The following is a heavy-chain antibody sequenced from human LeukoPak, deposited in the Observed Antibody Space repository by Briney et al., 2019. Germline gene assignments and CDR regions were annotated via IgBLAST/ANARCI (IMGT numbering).Heavy chain of an antibody. J-gene: IGHJ4*02. V-gene: IGHV4-39*01. Sequence: SETLSLTCTVSGGSISSSSYYWGWIRQPPGKGLEWIGSIYYSGGTYYNPSLKSRVTISVDTSKNQFSLKLSSVTAADTAVYYCARTGGPGHFVYWGQGTLVTVSS. CDR3: ARTGGPGHFVY. CDR2: IYYSGGT. D-gene: IGHD2-15*01. CDR1: GGSISSSSYY.